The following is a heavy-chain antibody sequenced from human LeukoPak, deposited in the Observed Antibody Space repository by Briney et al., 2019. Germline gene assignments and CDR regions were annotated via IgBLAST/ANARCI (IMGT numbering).Heavy chain of an antibody. CDR2: ISSSSTYI. V-gene: IGHV3-21*01. CDR1: GFTFSGYS. D-gene: IGHD1-1*01. J-gene: IGHJ4*02. CDR3: ARYGGRGTFDY. Sequence: GGSLSFSCAASGFTFSGYSMIWVGQAQGKGLEWVSSISSSSTYIYYADSVKGRFTISRDNAKNSLYLQMNSLRAEDTAVYYCARYGGRGTFDYWGQGTLVTVSS.